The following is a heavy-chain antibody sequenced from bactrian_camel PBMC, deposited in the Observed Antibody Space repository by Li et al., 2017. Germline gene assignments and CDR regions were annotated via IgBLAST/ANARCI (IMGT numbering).Heavy chain of an antibody. V-gene: IGHV3S40*01. CDR2: IKVGTDST. J-gene: IGHJ4*01. D-gene: IGHD1*01. CDR1: GFTFKRYY. CDR3: AADSSEPLMAFLACGSWYKY. Sequence: DVPLVESGGGSVQPGASLTLPCVPSGFTFKRYYLTWVRQAPGKGLEWVSAIKVGTDSTYYIDSVKGRFTISRDNAKNTVYLQMNSLKPEDTGVYYCAADSSEPLMAFLACGSWYKYWGQGTQVTVS.